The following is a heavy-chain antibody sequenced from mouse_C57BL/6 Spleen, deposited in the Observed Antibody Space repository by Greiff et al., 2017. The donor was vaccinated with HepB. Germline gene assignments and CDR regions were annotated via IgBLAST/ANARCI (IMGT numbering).Heavy chain of an antibody. Sequence: VQLVESGPELVKPGASVKISCKASGYAFSSSWMNWVKQRPGKGLEWIGRIYPGDGDTNYNGKFKGKATLTAAKSSSTAYMQLSSLTSEDSAVYFCARQYDGSSYWYFDVWGTGTTVTVSS. CDR3: ARQYDGSSYWYFDV. CDR2: IYPGDGDT. CDR1: GYAFSSSW. D-gene: IGHD1-1*01. J-gene: IGHJ1*03. V-gene: IGHV1-82*01.